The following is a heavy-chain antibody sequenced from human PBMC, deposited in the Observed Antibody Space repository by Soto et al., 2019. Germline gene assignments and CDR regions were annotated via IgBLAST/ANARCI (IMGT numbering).Heavy chain of an antibody. CDR3: TTRKLYNWNDATGVGFDY. D-gene: IGHD1-1*01. J-gene: IGHJ4*02. CDR1: GFTFSNAW. CDR2: IKSKTDGGTT. Sequence: PGGSLRLSCAASGFTFSNAWMSWVRQAPGKGLEWVGRIKSKTDGGTTDYAAPVKGRFTISRDDSKNTLYLQMNSLKTEDTAVYYCTTRKLYNWNDATGVGFDYWGQGTLVTVSS. V-gene: IGHV3-15*01.